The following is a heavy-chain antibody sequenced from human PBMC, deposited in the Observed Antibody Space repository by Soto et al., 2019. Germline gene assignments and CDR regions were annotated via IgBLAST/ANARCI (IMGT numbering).Heavy chain of an antibody. D-gene: IGHD3-22*01. CDR2: IYHSGST. Sequence: PSETLSLTCAVSGYSISSGYYWGWIRQPPGKGLEWIGSIYHSGSTYYNPSLKSRVTISVDTSKNQFSLKLSSVTAADTAVYYCARHGDSSGYYFEYWGQGTLVTVSS. V-gene: IGHV4-38-2*01. CDR3: ARHGDSSGYYFEY. CDR1: GYSISSGYY. J-gene: IGHJ4*02.